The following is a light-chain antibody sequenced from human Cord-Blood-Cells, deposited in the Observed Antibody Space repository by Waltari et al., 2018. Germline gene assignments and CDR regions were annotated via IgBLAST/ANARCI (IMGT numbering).Light chain of an antibody. CDR2: DVS. V-gene: IGLV2-14*01. CDR1: SSDVGGYNY. Sequence: QSALTQPASVSGSPGQSITISCTGTSSDVGGYNYVSWYQQHPGKPPKLIIYDVSKRPSGVSNRFSGSKSGNAASLTISGLQAEDEADYYCSSYTSSSRVFGGGTKLTVL. CDR3: SSYTSSSRV. J-gene: IGLJ3*02.